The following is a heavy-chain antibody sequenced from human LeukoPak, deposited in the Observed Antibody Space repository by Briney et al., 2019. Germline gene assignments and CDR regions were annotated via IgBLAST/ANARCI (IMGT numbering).Heavy chain of an antibody. CDR1: GYSISSGYY. V-gene: IGHV4-38-2*01. J-gene: IGHJ4*02. CDR2: IHHSGST. D-gene: IGHD2-2*02. Sequence: SETLSLTCAVSGYSISSGYYWGWIRQPPGKGLEWIGSIHHSGSTYYNPSLKSRVTISVDTSKNQFSLKLSSVTAADTAVYYCAGRIYCNTTSCYTDYFSDYWGQGTLVTVSS. CDR3: AGRIYCNTTSCYTDYFSDY.